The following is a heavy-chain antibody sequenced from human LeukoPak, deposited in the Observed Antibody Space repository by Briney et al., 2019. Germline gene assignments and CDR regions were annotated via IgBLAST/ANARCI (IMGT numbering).Heavy chain of an antibody. CDR3: ARDRPGLGLPLNFDY. CDR1: GFTFSDYY. CDR2: ISSTSGSII. D-gene: IGHD3/OR15-3a*01. J-gene: IGHJ4*02. V-gene: IGHV3-11*01. Sequence: PGGSLRLSCAASGFTFSDYYMSWIGQAPGKGLEWVAYISSTSGSIIYYADSVKGRFTISRDNATNSLYLQMNSLRAEDTAVYYCARDRPGLGLPLNFDYWGQGTLVTVSS.